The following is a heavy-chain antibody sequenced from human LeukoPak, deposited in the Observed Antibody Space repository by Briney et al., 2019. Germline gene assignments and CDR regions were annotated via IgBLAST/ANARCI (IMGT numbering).Heavy chain of an antibody. V-gene: IGHV1-2*02. CDR2: INPNSGGT. CDR1: GYTFTGYY. D-gene: IGHD3-10*01. Sequence: ASVKVSCKASGYTFTGYYMHWVPEAPGQGLEWRGWINPNSGGTNYAQKFQGRVTMTRDTSISTAYMELSRLRSDDTAVYYCARGWSLLWFGEGYFDYWGQGTLVTVSS. J-gene: IGHJ4*02. CDR3: ARGWSLLWFGEGYFDY.